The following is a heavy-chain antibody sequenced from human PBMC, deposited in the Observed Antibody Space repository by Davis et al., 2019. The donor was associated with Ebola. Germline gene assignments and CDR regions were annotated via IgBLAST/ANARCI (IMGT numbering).Heavy chain of an antibody. V-gene: IGHV3-30-3*01. CDR1: GFTFSSYA. Sequence: GESLKISCAASGFTFSSYAMHWVRQAPGKGLEWVAVISYDGSNKYYADSVKGRFTISRDNSKNTLYLQMNSLRAEDTAVYYCARAQTYHSGVQGVISAIYYGMDVWGQGTTVTVSS. CDR2: ISYDGSNK. CDR3: ARAQTYHSGVQGVISAIYYGMDV. J-gene: IGHJ6*02. D-gene: IGHD3-10*01.